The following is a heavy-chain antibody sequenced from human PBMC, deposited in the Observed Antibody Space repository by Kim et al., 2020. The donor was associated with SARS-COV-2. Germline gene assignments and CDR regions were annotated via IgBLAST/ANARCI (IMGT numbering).Heavy chain of an antibody. Sequence: SVKVSCKASGGTFSSYAISWVRQAPGQGLEWMGGIIPIFGTANYAQKFQGRVTITADESTSTAYMELSSLRSEDTAVYYCAGNPLGAPLNWFDPWGQGTLVTVSS. J-gene: IGHJ5*02. V-gene: IGHV1-69*13. CDR2: IIPIFGTA. CDR1: GGTFSSYA. CDR3: AGNPLGAPLNWFDP.